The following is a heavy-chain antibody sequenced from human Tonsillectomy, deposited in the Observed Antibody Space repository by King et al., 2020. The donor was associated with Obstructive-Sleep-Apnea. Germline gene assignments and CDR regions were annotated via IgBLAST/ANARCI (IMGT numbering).Heavy chain of an antibody. CDR1: GGSISSRSYY. J-gene: IGHJ3*02. D-gene: IGHD3-22*01. CDR2: IYYSGST. V-gene: IGHV4-39*07. CDR3: AREALSYYYDSSGYYWPDAFDI. Sequence: QLQESGPGLVKPSETLSLTCTVSGGSISSRSYYWGWIRQPPGKGLEWIGSIYYSGSTYYNPSLKSRVTISVATSKNQFSLKLSSVTAADTAVYYCAREALSYYYDSSGYYWPDAFDIWGRGTMVTVSS.